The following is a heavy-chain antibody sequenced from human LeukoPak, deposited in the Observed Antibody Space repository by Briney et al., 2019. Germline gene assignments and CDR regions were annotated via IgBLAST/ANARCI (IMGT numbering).Heavy chain of an antibody. D-gene: IGHD3-3*01. Sequence: GGSLRLSCAASGFTFSSYAMHWVRQAPGKGLEWVAVISYDGSNKYYADSVKGRFTISRDNSKNTLYLQMNSLRAEDTAVYYCARDFVACVDVWGKGTTVTVSS. V-gene: IGHV3-30-3*01. CDR1: GFTFSSYA. CDR3: ARDFVACVDV. J-gene: IGHJ6*04. CDR2: ISYDGSNK.